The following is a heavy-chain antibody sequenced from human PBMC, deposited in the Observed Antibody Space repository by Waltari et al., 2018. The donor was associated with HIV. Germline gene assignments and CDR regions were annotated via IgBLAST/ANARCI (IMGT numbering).Heavy chain of an antibody. J-gene: IGHJ6*02. Sequence: QVQLVQSGAEVKKPGASVKVSCKASGYTFTSYDINWVRQATGQGLEWIGWIHPNSGNTGYAQKFQGRVTMTRNTSISTAYMELNSLRSEDTAVYYCARGRNMIRGKYYYYYGMDVWGQGTTVTVSS. CDR2: IHPNSGNT. CDR3: ARGRNMIRGKYYYYYGMDV. CDR1: GYTFTSYD. D-gene: IGHD3-10*01. V-gene: IGHV1-8*01.